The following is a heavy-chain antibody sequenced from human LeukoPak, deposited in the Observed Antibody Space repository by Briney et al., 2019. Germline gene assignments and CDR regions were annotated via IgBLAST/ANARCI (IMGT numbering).Heavy chain of an antibody. CDR2: ISYDGSNK. CDR3: ARVRDDYSVDY. V-gene: IGHV3-30*04. CDR1: GFTFSSYA. D-gene: IGHD5-24*01. Sequence: PGGSLRLSCAASGFTFSSYAMHWVRQAPGKGLEWVAVISYDGSNKYYADSVKGRFTISRDNSKNTQYLQMNSLRAEDTAVYYCARVRDDYSVDYWGQGTLVTLSS. J-gene: IGHJ4*02.